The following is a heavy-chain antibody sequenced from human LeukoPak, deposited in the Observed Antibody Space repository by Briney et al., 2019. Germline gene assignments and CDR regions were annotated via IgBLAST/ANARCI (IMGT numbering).Heavy chain of an antibody. CDR1: GFTFSTYW. Sequence: GGSLRLSCAASGFTFSTYWMHWVRQAPGKGLVWVSHINSDGSSTNYADSVKGRFTISRDNAKNTLYLQMNSLRAEDTALYYCAGDLSSGYWGQGTLVTVSS. J-gene: IGHJ4*02. CDR3: AGDLSSGY. V-gene: IGHV3-74*01. D-gene: IGHD6-19*01. CDR2: INSDGSST.